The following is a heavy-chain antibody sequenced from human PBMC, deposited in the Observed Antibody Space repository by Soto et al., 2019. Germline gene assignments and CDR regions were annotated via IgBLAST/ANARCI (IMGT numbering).Heavy chain of an antibody. CDR1: GGSFRTSA. CDR2: IMPVFPTP. CDR3: AGDKDPKKLGGNYYYILDV. J-gene: IGHJ6*01. D-gene: IGHD3-3*02. V-gene: IGHV1-69*13. Sequence: SVKVSCKTSGGSFRTSAISWVRQAPGQGLEWMGGIMPVFPTPDYAQKFQGRVTITADESTSTAYMELSSLRSEDTAVYYYAGDKDPKKLGGNYYYILDVWGQGTTVTVSS.